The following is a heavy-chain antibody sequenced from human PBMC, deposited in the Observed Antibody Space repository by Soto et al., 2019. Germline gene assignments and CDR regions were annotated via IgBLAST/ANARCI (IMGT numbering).Heavy chain of an antibody. D-gene: IGHD3-16*01. CDR3: AKGRLAGGFDY. CDR1: GFTFSNYA. J-gene: IGHJ4*02. CDR2: VSASAGTT. Sequence: GGSLRLSCAASGFTFSNYAMSWVRQAPGKGLEWVSLVSASAGTTYYTDSVKGRFTISRDNSRNTVYLQMNSLRADDTAVYYCAKGRLAGGFDYWGQGTLVTVSS. V-gene: IGHV3-23*01.